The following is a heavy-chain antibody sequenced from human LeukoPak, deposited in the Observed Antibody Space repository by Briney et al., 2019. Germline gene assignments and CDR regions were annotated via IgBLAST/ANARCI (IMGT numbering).Heavy chain of an antibody. CDR1: GFTFDDYG. D-gene: IGHD2-15*01. Sequence: GGSLRLLCATSGFTFDDYGMNWVRQVPGKGLEWVSYISSSSNTIYYTDSVKGRFTISRDNAKNSLYLQMSSLRAEDTAIYYCARFRADIPYWRQGTLVTVSP. V-gene: IGHV3-48*01. J-gene: IGHJ4*02. CDR2: ISSSSNTI. CDR3: ARFRADIPY.